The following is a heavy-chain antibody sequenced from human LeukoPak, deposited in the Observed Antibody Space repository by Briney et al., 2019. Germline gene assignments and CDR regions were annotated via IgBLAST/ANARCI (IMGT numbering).Heavy chain of an antibody. Sequence: GGSLRLSRAASGFTFSSYSMKWVRQAPLKGLKSVSSISSSSSYIYYADSVKGRFTISRDDAKNSLYLQMNSLGAEDTAVYYCASNYHDSSGYYYGTPWGQGTLVTVSS. CDR3: ASNYHDSSGYYYGTP. D-gene: IGHD3-22*01. V-gene: IGHV3-21*01. CDR1: GFTFSSYS. J-gene: IGHJ5*02. CDR2: ISSSSSYI.